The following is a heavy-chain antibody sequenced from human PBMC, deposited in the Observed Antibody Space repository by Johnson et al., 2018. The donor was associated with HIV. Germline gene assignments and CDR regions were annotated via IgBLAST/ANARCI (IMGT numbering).Heavy chain of an antibody. CDR3: ARDLLRFLEWLYRPGSFDI. V-gene: IGHV3-30*04. D-gene: IGHD3-3*01. Sequence: QVQLVESGGGVVQPWRSLRLSCAASGFTFSSYAMHWVRQAPGKGLEWVAVISYDGSNKYYADSVKGRFTISRDNSKNTLYLQMNSLRAEDTAVYYCARDLLRFLEWLYRPGSFDIWGQGTMVTVSS. CDR2: ISYDGSNK. J-gene: IGHJ3*02. CDR1: GFTFSSYA.